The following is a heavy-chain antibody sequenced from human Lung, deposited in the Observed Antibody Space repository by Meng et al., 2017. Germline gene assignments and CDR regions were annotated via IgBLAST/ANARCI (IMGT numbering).Heavy chain of an antibody. CDR3: VRDEDISSAGKLFGDY. CDR2: IDPKSGDT. V-gene: IGHV1-2*06. Sequence: QGDLVRSGAEVKKPGASVKVSCKPSGYNFPDYWLHWVRRAPGQGLEWMGRIDPKSGDTHYAQRFQGRVTMTGDTSISTAYMELSGLRSDDTAMYYCVRDEDISSAGKLFGDYWGQGTLVTVSS. D-gene: IGHD6-13*01. CDR1: GYNFPDYW. J-gene: IGHJ4*02.